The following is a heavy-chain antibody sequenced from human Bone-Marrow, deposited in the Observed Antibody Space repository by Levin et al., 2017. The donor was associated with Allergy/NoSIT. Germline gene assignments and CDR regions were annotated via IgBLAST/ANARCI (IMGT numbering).Heavy chain of an antibody. CDR1: GFTFSSYG. J-gene: IGHJ4*02. Sequence: PGGSLRLSCAASGFTFSSYGMHWVRQAPGKGLEWVAVIWYDGSNKYYADSVKGRFTISRDNSKNTLYLQMNSLRAEDTAVYYCARDPRTFYGGNPYFDYWGQGTLVTVSS. CDR2: IWYDGSNK. D-gene: IGHD4-23*01. CDR3: ARDPRTFYGGNPYFDY. V-gene: IGHV3-33*01.